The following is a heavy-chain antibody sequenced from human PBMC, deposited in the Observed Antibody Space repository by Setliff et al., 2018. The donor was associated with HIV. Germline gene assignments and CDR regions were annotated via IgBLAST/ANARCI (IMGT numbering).Heavy chain of an antibody. CDR1: GLTFRTSW. CDR2: INEDGSVT. V-gene: IGHV3-7*01. Sequence: PGGSLRLSCAASGLTFRTSWMSWVRQAPGKGLEWVANINEDGSVTYSLDSVRGRFTFSRDNAKNSMFLQMNSLRAEDTAVYYCEKGSLPSGYSYGFFDYWGQGTLVTVSS. CDR3: EKGSLPSGYSYGFFDY. J-gene: IGHJ4*02. D-gene: IGHD5-18*01.